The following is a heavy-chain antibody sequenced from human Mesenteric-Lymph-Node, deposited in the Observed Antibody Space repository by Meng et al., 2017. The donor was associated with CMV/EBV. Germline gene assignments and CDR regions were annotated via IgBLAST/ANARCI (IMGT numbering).Heavy chain of an antibody. Sequence: GGSLRLSCAASGFTFSSYSFNWVRQTPGEGLEWVSSISPSSTSTYYADSVKGRFTISRDNARNLLFLQMDSLRADDTAVYYCARHSHAGLTSAYPRGFDPWGQGTLVTVSS. V-gene: IGHV3-21*06. CDR3: ARHSHAGLTSAYPRGFDP. D-gene: IGHD3-22*01. CDR2: ISPSSTST. J-gene: IGHJ5*02. CDR1: GFTFSSYS.